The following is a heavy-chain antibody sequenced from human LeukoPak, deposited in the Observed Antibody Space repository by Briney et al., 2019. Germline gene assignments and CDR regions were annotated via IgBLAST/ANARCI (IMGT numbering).Heavy chain of an antibody. V-gene: IGHV4-59*01. CDR2: IYYSGST. CDR3: AREGNQGNPYDY. CDR1: GGSISSYY. J-gene: IGHJ4*02. D-gene: IGHD1-14*01. Sequence: SETLSLTCTVSGGSISSYYWSWIRQPPGKGLEWIGYIYYSGSTNYNPSLKSRVTISVDTSKNQFSLRLSSVTAADTAVYYCAREGNQGNPYDYWGQGTLVTVSS.